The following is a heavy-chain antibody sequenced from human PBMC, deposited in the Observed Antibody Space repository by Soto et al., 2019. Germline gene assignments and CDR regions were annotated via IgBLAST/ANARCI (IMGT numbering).Heavy chain of an antibody. J-gene: IGHJ4*02. CDR3: AREVVEGGYSYGFFDY. Sequence: ASVKVSCKASGYTFTSYGISWVRQAPGQGLEWMGWISAYNGNTNYAQKLQGRVTMTTDTSTSTAYMGLRSLRSDDTAVFYCAREVVEGGYSYGFFDYWGQGTLVTVSS. CDR2: ISAYNGNT. V-gene: IGHV1-18*01. D-gene: IGHD5-18*01. CDR1: GYTFTSYG.